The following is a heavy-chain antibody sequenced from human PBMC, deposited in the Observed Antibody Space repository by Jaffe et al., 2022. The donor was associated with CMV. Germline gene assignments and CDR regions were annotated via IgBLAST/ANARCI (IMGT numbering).Heavy chain of an antibody. Sequence: EVQLVESGGGLVQPGGSLRLSCAASGFTFSSYEMNWVRQAPGKGLEWVSYISSSGSTIYYADSVKGRFTISRDNAKNSLYLQMNSLRAEDTAVYYCARLSGSKGVVDAFDIWGQGTMVTVSS. CDR3: ARLSGSKGVVDAFDI. D-gene: IGHD1-26*01. J-gene: IGHJ3*02. CDR1: GFTFSSYE. V-gene: IGHV3-48*03. CDR2: ISSSGSTI.